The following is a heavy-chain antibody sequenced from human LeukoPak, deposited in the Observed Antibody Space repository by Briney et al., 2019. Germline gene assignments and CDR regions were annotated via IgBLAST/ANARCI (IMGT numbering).Heavy chain of an antibody. Sequence: PSETLSLTCAVYGGSFSGYYWSWIRQPPGKGLEWIGEINHSGSTNYNPSLRSRGTISVDTSKNQFSLKLSSVTAADTAVYYCARGARRYCSGGSCYGNWFDPWGQGTPVTVSS. CDR2: INHSGST. CDR3: ARGARRYCSGGSCYGNWFDP. V-gene: IGHV4-34*01. CDR1: GGSFSGYY. J-gene: IGHJ5*02. D-gene: IGHD2-15*01.